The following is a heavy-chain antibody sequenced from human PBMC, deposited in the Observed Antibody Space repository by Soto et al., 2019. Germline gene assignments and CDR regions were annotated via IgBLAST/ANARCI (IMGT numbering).Heavy chain of an antibody. CDR1: GFTFSSYG. CDR2: IWYDGSNK. Sequence: PGGSLRLSCGASGFTFSSYGMHWFRQAPGKGLEWVAVIWYDGSNKYYADSVKGRFTISRDNSKNTLYLQMNSLRAEDTAVYYCARDNYYDSSGYFGYFDYWGQGTLVTVSS. J-gene: IGHJ4*02. V-gene: IGHV3-33*01. D-gene: IGHD3-22*01. CDR3: ARDNYYDSSGYFGYFDY.